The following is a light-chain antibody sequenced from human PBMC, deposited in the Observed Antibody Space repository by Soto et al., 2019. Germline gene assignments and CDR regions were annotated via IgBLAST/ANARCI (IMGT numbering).Light chain of an antibody. CDR2: GAS. J-gene: IGKJ1*01. CDR3: QQYGSSPPWT. Sequence: EIVLTQSPGTLSLSPGERATLSCRASQSVSSSYLVWYQQKPGQAPRLLIYGASSRATGIPDRFSGSGSGTDFTLTISRLEPEYFAVYYCQQYGSSPPWTFGQGTKVEIK. CDR1: QSVSSSY. V-gene: IGKV3-20*01.